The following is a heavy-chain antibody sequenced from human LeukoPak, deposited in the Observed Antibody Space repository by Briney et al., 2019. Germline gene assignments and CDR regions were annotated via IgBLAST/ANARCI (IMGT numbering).Heavy chain of an antibody. V-gene: IGHV3-23*01. CDR3: AKSPSGYIAAAGAFDY. Sequence: GGSLRLSCAASGFTFSSYAMSWVRQAPGKGLEWVSAISGSGGSTYYADSVKGRFTISRDNSKNTLYLQMNSLRAEDTAVYYCAKSPSGYIAAAGAFDYWGQGTLVTVSS. D-gene: IGHD6-13*01. J-gene: IGHJ4*02. CDR2: ISGSGGST. CDR1: GFTFSSYA.